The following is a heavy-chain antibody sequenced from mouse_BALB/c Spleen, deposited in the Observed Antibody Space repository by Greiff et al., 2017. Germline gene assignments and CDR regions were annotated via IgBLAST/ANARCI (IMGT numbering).Heavy chain of an antibody. CDR1: GYTFTSYW. CDR2: INPSTGYT. V-gene: IGHV1-7*01. J-gene: IGHJ3*01. D-gene: IGHD1-1*01. CDR3: AREGHGSSWFAD. Sequence: QVQLQQSGAELAKPGASVKMSCKASGYTFTSYWMHWVKQRPGQGLEWIGYINPSTGYTEYNQKFKDKATLTADKSSSTAYMQLSSLTSEDSAVYYCAREGHGSSWFADWGQGTLVTVSA.